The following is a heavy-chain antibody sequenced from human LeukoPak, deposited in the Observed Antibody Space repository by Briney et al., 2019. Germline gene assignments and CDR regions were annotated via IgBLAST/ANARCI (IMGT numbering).Heavy chain of an antibody. J-gene: IGHJ4*02. Sequence: PGGSLRLSCAASGFTFSSYWMHWVRQAPGKGLVWVSRINSDGSSTSYADSVKGRFTISRDNAENTLYLQMNSLRAEDTAVYYCARVPDSGSAIDYWGQGTLVTVSS. CDR2: INSDGSST. V-gene: IGHV3-74*01. CDR1: GFTFSSYW. CDR3: ARVPDSGSAIDY. D-gene: IGHD1-26*01.